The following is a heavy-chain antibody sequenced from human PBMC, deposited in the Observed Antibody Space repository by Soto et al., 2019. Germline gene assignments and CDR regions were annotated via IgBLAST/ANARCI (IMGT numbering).Heavy chain of an antibody. D-gene: IGHD6-13*01. CDR1: GGSISTSNW. V-gene: IGHV4-4*02. Sequence: SETLSLTCAVSGGSISTSNWWSWVRQPPGKGRKWIGEVYRTGSTTYNPSLESRLTISVDKSKNQFSLKLTSVTAADTAVYYCARARATIAAAAIFDCWGQGTLVTVSS. CDR2: VYRTGST. J-gene: IGHJ4*02. CDR3: ARARATIAAAAIFDC.